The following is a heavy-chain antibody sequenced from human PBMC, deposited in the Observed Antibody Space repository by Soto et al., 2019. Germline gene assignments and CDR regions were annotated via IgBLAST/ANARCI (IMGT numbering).Heavy chain of an antibody. J-gene: IGHJ4*02. CDR2: INAAIGNT. CDR1: GYTFTNYA. Sequence: QVQLVQSGAEVKKPGASVKVSCKAAGYTFTNYAMHWVRRAPGQRLEWMGWINAAIGNTKYSQKFQGSVTITRDTSANTAYMELSSLRSEDTAVYYCARRNVYGSGSYSFDYLGQGTLVTVSS. CDR3: ARRNVYGSGSYSFDY. D-gene: IGHD3-10*01. V-gene: IGHV1-3*01.